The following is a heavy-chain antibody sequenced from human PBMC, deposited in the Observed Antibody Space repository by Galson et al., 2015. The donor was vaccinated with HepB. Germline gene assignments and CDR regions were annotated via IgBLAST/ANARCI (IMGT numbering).Heavy chain of an antibody. V-gene: IGHV5-10-1*01. CDR1: GYSFTTYW. Sequence: QSGAEVKKPGESLRISCQGSGYSFTTYWISWVRQMPGKGLEWMGRINPTDSYTNYNPSFQGHVTISVDKSISTAYVQWTSLEASDTAMYYCARGYCSGGSCYNDFDYWGQGTPVTVSS. CDR3: ARGYCSGGSCYNDFDY. J-gene: IGHJ4*02. CDR2: INPTDSYT. D-gene: IGHD2-15*01.